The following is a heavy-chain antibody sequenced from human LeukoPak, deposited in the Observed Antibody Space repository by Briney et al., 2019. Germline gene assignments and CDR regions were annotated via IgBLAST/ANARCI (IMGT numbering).Heavy chain of an antibody. V-gene: IGHV4-4*07. J-gene: IGHJ4*02. CDR2: IYTSGST. CDR3: ARGLGDPINFDY. D-gene: IGHD2-21*02. Sequence: SETLSLTCTVSGGSISSYYWSRIRRPAGKGLEWIGRIYTSGSTNYNPSLKSRVTMSVDTSKNQFSLKLSSVTAADTAVYYCARGLGDPINFDYWGQGTLVTVSS. CDR1: GGSISSYY.